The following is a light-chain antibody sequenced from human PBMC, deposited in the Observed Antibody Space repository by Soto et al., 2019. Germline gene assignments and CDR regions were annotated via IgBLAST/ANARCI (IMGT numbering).Light chain of an antibody. CDR1: SSNIGSNY. Sequence: SVLTQPPSASGTPGQRVTISCSGSSSNIGSNYVYWYQQVPGAAPKLLIYRNNQRPSGVPDRFSDSKSGTSASLAISGLRSEDEADYYCAAWDNSLTGYVFGTGTKLTVL. CDR2: RNN. V-gene: IGLV1-47*01. CDR3: AAWDNSLTGYV. J-gene: IGLJ1*01.